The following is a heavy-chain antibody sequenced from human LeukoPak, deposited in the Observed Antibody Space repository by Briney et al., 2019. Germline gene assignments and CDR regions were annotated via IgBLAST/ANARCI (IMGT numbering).Heavy chain of an antibody. J-gene: IGHJ5*02. V-gene: IGHV1-18*01. D-gene: IGHD6-13*01. Sequence: GASVKVSCKASGYTFSSYGISWVRQAPGQGLEWMGWIATYNGKTKYAEKVPGRVTMTTDTSTTTAYMELRTLRSDDTAVYYCARDMVGLAADGNWFDPRGQGTLVTVSS. CDR1: GYTFSSYG. CDR2: IATYNGKT. CDR3: ARDMVGLAADGNWFDP.